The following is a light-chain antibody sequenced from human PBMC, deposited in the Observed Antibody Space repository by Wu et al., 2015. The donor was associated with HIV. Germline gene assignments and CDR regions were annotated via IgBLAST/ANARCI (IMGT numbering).Light chain of an antibody. V-gene: IGKV3-15*01. CDR3: QQYDKWPLT. J-gene: IGKJ4*01. Sequence: EIVMMQSPATLSVSPGERATLSCRASQSVSSFLAWYQQKPGQAPRLLIYGASTRATGIPARFSGSGSGTEFTLTINSMQSDDFAVYHCQQYDKWPLTFAGGTKVEIK. CDR2: GAS. CDR1: QSVSSF.